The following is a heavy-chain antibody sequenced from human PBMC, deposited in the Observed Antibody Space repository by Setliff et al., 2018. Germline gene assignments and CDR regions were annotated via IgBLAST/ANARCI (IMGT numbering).Heavy chain of an antibody. J-gene: IGHJ5*02. D-gene: IGHD3-10*01. CDR3: ARSPTSPMVRGETQLDP. CDR2: FDPEDGET. Sequence: GASVKVSCKVSGYTLTELSRHWVRQAPGKGLEWMGGFDPEDGETIYAQKFQGRVTMTEDTSTDTAYMELSSLRSEDTAVYYCARSPTSPMVRGETQLDPWGQGTLVTVSS. CDR1: GYTLTELS. V-gene: IGHV1-24*01.